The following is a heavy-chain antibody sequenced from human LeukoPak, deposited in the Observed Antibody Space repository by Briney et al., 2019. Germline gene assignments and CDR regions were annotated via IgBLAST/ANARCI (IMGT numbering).Heavy chain of an antibody. V-gene: IGHV3-30*02. D-gene: IGHD3-3*01. Sequence: GGSLRLSCAASGFIFSSYGMHWVRQAPGKGLEWMAFIRYDGSNKYYADSVKGRFTISRDNSKNTVYLQMNSLRAEDTAVYYCAKAHNDFWSGYSSFDYWGQGTLVTVSS. CDR2: IRYDGSNK. CDR3: AKAHNDFWSGYSSFDY. CDR1: GFIFSSYG. J-gene: IGHJ4*02.